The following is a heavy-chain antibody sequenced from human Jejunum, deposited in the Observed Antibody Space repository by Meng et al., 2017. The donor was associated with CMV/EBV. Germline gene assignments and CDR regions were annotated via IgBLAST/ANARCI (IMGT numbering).Heavy chain of an antibody. Sequence: FSSYWMNWVRQAPGKGLEWIGEIHHSGSTNYNPSLKSRVTVSGDTSRKQFSLKMTSVTAADTAVYYCARRGGGDYPFYFDYWGRGTPVTVSS. CDR3: ARRGGGDYPFYFDY. V-gene: IGHV4-34*01. J-gene: IGHJ4*01. CDR2: IHHSGST. D-gene: IGHD2-21*01. CDR1: FSSYW.